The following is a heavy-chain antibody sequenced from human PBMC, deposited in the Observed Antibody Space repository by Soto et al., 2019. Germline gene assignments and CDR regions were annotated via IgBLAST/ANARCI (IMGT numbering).Heavy chain of an antibody. Sequence: ASVKVSCKASGYTFTGYYMHWVRQAPGQGLEWMGWINPNSGGTNYAQKFQGWVTMTRDTSISTAYMELSRLRSDDTAVYYCARDMVRGVIRDYYYGMDVWGQGTTVTVSS. CDR3: ARDMVRGVIRDYYYGMDV. J-gene: IGHJ6*02. CDR1: GYTFTGYY. CDR2: INPNSGGT. D-gene: IGHD3-10*01. V-gene: IGHV1-2*04.